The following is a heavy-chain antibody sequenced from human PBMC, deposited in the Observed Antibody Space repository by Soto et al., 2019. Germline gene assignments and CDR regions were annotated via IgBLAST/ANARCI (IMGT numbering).Heavy chain of an antibody. CDR3: ARGFGYSHGPYEYYFDL. D-gene: IGHD5-18*01. CDR1: GGTFSSYA. V-gene: IGHV1-69*13. J-gene: IGHJ4*01. Sequence: SVKVSCKASGGTFSSYAISWVRQAPGQGLEWMGGTIPIFGTANYAQKFQGRVTITADESTSTAYMELSSLRSEDTAVYYCARGFGYSHGPYEYYFDLWGHGTLVTVSS. CDR2: TIPIFGTA.